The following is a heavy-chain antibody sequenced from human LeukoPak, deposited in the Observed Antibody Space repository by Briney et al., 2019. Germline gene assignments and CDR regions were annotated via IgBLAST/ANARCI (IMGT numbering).Heavy chain of an antibody. CDR3: AKEVVPGTSRSFDY. CDR1: GFTFSSYT. V-gene: IGHV3-23*01. J-gene: IGHJ4*02. CDR2: LSFGGGTI. D-gene: IGHD2-2*01. Sequence: GGSLRLSCAASGFTFSSYTIAWVRQAPGKGLECVSSLSFGGGTIYYADSVKGRFTISRDTSKNTLYLQMNSLRAEDTAIYYCAKEVVPGTSRSFDYWGQGTLVTVSS.